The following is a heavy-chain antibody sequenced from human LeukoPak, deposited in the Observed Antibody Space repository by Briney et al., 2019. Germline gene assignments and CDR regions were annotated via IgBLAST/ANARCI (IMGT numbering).Heavy chain of an antibody. D-gene: IGHD6-19*01. J-gene: IGHJ4*02. CDR3: ARGGSGWYGVHY. CDR2: IYNSGST. Sequence: PSETLSLTCTVYGGSISSYSWSWIRQPPGKGLGWIGYIYNSGSTNHSPSLKSRVTISVDTSKNQFSLKLSSVTAADTAVYYCARGGSGWYGVHYWGQGTLVTVSS. CDR1: GGSISSYS. V-gene: IGHV4-59*01.